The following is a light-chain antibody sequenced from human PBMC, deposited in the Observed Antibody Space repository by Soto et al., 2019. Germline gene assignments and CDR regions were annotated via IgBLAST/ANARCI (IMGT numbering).Light chain of an antibody. CDR2: AAS. J-gene: IGKJ5*01. CDR3: QELNSYPFT. CDR1: QGISSY. Sequence: DIQLTQSPSFLSASVGDRVTITCRASQGISSYLAWYQQKPGKAPKLLIYAASTLQSGVPSRFSGSGSGTDFTLTISSLQTEDFATYYCQELNSYPFTFGQG. V-gene: IGKV1-9*01.